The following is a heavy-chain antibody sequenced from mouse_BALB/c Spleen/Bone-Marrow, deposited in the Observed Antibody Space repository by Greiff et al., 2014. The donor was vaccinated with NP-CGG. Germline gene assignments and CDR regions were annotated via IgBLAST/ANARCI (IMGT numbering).Heavy chain of an antibody. CDR3: ASYRFAY. CDR2: INPSTGYT. D-gene: IGHD2-10*01. V-gene: IGHV1-4*01. CDR1: DYTFTNYR. J-gene: IGHJ3*01. Sequence: VQGVESGAELAKPGASMKMSCKASDYTFTNYRMHWVKQRPGQGLEWIGYINPSTGYTEYNQKFKDKATLTADKSSSTAYMQLSRLTSEDSAVYYCASYRFAYWGQGTLVTVSA.